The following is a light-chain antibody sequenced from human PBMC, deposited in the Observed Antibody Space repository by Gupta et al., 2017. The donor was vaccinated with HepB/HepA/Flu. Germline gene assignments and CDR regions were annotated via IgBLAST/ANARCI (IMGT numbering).Light chain of an antibody. CDR3: AAWDDSLSRPV. CDR1: SSNIGGNY. CDR2: RNN. Sequence: QSVLPQVPSASGTPGQRVSISCSGDSSNIGGNYAYWFQKVPGRAPKVLIYRNNERPSGVPDRFSGSKSGTSVSLAISGLRSEDEAEYFCAAWDDSLSRPVFGGGTRLTVL. V-gene: IGLV1-47*01. J-gene: IGLJ3*02.